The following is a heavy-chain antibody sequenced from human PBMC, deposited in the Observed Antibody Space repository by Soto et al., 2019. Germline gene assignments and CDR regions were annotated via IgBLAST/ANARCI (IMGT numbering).Heavy chain of an antibody. CDR3: ATMAYCSGGSCYSDWFDP. CDR2: FDPEDGET. J-gene: IGHJ5*02. CDR1: GYTLTVLP. D-gene: IGHD2-15*01. V-gene: IGHV1-24*01. Sequence: GASVKVSCKVSGYTLTVLPRHWVRQAPGKGLEWMGGFDPEDGETIYAQKFQGRVTMTEDTSTDTAYMELSSLRSEDTAVYYCATMAYCSGGSCYSDWFDPWGQGTLVTVSS.